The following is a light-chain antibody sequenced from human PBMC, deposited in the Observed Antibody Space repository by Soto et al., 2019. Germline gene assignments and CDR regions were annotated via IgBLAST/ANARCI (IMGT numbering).Light chain of an antibody. J-gene: IGKJ4*01. Sequence: EIVLTQSPGTLSLSPGERATLSCRASQSVFNNHIGWYQQKPGQAPRLLIYDASTRATGIPARFSGSGSGTEFTLTIGSLQSEDFAVYYCQQYNNWPLTFGGGTKVDIK. CDR1: QSVFNN. V-gene: IGKV3-15*01. CDR3: QQYNNWPLT. CDR2: DAS.